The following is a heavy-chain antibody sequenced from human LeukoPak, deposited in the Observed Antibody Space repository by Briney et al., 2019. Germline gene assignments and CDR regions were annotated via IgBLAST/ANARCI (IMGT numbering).Heavy chain of an antibody. CDR2: INHSGST. CDR3: ARGRRVVDP. Sequence: SETLSLTCTVSGGSISGYYWSWIRQPPGKGLEWIGEINHSGSTNYNPSLKSRVTISVDTSKNQFSLKLSSVTAADTAVYYCARGRRVVDPWGQGTLVTVSS. D-gene: IGHD2-15*01. J-gene: IGHJ5*02. V-gene: IGHV4-34*01. CDR1: GGSISGYY.